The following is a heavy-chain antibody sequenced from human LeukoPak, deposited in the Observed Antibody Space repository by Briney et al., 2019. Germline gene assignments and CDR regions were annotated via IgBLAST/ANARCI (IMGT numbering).Heavy chain of an antibody. CDR1: GYTFTDYY. Sequence: ASVKVSCKASGYTFTDYYIHWVRQAPGQGLEWMGWVDPKNGGTNYAQKFQGRVTMTSDTAIRTGYMELNSLTSDDTAVYFCARDKGQQPFDYWGQGALVTVPS. CDR2: VDPKNGGT. V-gene: IGHV1-2*02. D-gene: IGHD6-13*01. J-gene: IGHJ4*02. CDR3: ARDKGQQPFDY.